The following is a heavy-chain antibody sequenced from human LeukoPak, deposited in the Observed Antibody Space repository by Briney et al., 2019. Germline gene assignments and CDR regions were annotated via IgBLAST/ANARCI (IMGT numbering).Heavy chain of an antibody. J-gene: IGHJ4*02. CDR2: ISSSGSTI. V-gene: IGHV3-48*01. D-gene: IGHD6-13*01. CDR1: GFTFRTFN. CDR3: ARYGSSWSFDY. Sequence: GGSLRLSCTASGFTFRTFNMHWVRQAPGKGLEWVSYISSSGSTIYYADSVKGRFTTSRDNAKNSLYLQMNSLRAEDTAVYYCARYGSSWSFDYWGQGTLVTVSS.